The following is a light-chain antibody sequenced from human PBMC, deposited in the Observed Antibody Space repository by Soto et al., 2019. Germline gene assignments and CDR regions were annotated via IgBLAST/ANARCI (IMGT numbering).Light chain of an antibody. CDR1: SGHSSYI. CDR2: LEGSGSY. V-gene: IGLV4-60*02. Sequence: QSVLTQSSSASASLGSSVKLTCTLSSGHSSYIIAWHQQQPGKAPGYLMRLEGSGSYNKGSGVPDRFSGSSSGADRYLTISNLQFEDEADYYCETWDGNTRVFAGGTKLTVL. CDR3: ETWDGNTRV. J-gene: IGLJ3*02.